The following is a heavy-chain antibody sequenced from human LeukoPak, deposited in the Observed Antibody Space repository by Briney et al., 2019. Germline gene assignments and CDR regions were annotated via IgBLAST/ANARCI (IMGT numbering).Heavy chain of an antibody. Sequence: GGSLRLSCAASGFTFDDYAMHWVRHAPGKCLEWVSGISWNSGTIYYADSAKGRFTISRDDAKNSLYLQMHSLRAEDTALYYCAKRSAAGTVGYFDYWGQGTLVTVSS. J-gene: IGHJ4*02. V-gene: IGHV3-9*01. CDR1: GFTFDDYA. CDR3: AKRSAAGTVGYFDY. D-gene: IGHD6-13*01. CDR2: ISWNSGTI.